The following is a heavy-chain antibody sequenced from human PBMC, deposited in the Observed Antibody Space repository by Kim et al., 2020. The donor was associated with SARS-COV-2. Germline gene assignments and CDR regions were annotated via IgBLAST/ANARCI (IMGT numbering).Heavy chain of an antibody. J-gene: IGHJ5*01. CDR2: IYTSGST. CDR1: GGSFSGYY. Sequence: SETLSLTCAVYGGSFSGYYWSWIRQPPGKGLEWIGRIYTSGSTNYNPSLKSRVTISVDTSKNQFSLKLSSVTAADTAVYYCARFAAAAGSKWFDYWGQGTLVTVSS. V-gene: IGHV4-59*10. CDR3: ARFAAAAGSKWFDY. D-gene: IGHD6-13*01.